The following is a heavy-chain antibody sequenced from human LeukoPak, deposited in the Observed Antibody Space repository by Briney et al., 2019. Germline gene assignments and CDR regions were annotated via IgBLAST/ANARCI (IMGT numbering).Heavy chain of an antibody. V-gene: IGHV1-2*02. CDR3: ARSPYGSGSYPQY. J-gene: IGHJ4*02. CDR2: INPNSGGT. D-gene: IGHD3-10*01. CDR1: GYTFTGYY. Sequence: ASVKVSCKASGYTFTGYYMHWVRQAPGQGLEWMGWINPNSGGTNYAQKFQGRVTMTRDTSISTAYMELSRLRSDDTAVYYCARSPYGSGSYPQYRGQGTMVTVSS.